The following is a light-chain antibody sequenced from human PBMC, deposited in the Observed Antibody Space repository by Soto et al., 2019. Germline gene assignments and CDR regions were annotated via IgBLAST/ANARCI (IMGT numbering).Light chain of an antibody. V-gene: IGKV3-20*01. Sequence: VLTQSPASLSLSPGERAALSCRASQSVRSSHLVWYQQKPGQAPRHLIYGASTSATGIPDRFSGSGSGTDFNLTISRLEPEYFALYYCHQYGTSYTFGQGTKLEI. CDR2: GAS. CDR3: HQYGTSYT. CDR1: QSVRSSH. J-gene: IGKJ2*01.